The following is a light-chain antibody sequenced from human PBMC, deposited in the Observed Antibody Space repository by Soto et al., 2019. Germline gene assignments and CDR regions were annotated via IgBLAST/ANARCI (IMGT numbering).Light chain of an antibody. J-gene: IGKJ4*01. CDR3: HQYGNSPPLN. V-gene: IGKV3D-20*01. CDR1: QSVTNNY. CDR2: DAS. Sequence: DIVLTQSPATLSLSPGERATLSCGASQSVTNNYLAWYQQKPGLAPRLLIYDASTRATGIPDRFSGSGSGTDFTLAISRLEPEDFALYYCHQYGNSPPLNIGGGTKVEIK.